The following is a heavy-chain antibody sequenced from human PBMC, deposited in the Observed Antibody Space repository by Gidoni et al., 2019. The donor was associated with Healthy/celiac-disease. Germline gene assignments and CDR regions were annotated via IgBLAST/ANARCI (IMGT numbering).Heavy chain of an antibody. CDR2: IYTSGST. CDR3: ARVGPATAIDY. CDR1: GGSISSGSYY. D-gene: IGHD2-21*02. Sequence: QVQLQESGPGLVKPSQTLSLPCTVSGGSISSGSYYWSWIRQPAGKGLEWIGRIYTSGSTNYNPSLKSRVTISVDTSKNQFSLKLSSVTAADTAVYYCARVGPATAIDYWGQGTLVTVSS. J-gene: IGHJ4*02. V-gene: IGHV4-61*02.